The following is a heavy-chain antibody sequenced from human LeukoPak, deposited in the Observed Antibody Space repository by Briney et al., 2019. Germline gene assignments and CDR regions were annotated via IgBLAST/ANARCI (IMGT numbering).Heavy chain of an antibody. D-gene: IGHD6-6*01. CDR1: GGSISSYY. J-gene: IGHJ4*02. CDR3: AREYSSSPSGDY. Sequence: SETLSLTCTVSGGSISSYYWSWIRQPPGKGLEWIGYIYYSGSTNYNPSLKSRVTISVDRSKNQFSLKLSSVTAADTAVYYCAREYSSSPSGDYWGQGTLVTVSS. CDR2: IYYSGST. V-gene: IGHV4-59*12.